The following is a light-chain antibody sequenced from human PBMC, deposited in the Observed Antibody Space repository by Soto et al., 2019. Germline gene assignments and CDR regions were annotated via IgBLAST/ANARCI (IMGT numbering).Light chain of an antibody. CDR1: QSVSSS. J-gene: IGKJ4*01. CDR3: QHRSNWPLT. V-gene: IGKV3-11*01. CDR2: DAS. Sequence: IVLTQSPATLSFSPGERAALSFRASQSVSSSLAWYQQKPFQAPRLLIYDASNRATGIPARFSGSGSGTDFTLTISSLEPEDFAVYYCQHRSNWPLTFGGGTKVDIK.